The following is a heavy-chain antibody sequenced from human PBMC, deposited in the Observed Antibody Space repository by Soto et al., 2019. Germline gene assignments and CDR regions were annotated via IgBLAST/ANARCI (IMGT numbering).Heavy chain of an antibody. Sequence: SDTLSLTCIVSGGSITSYHCSWSRQFPGKGLEWIAYTSYTGNTNYNPSLQSRVTISIDTSKNQLSLKMTSMTAADTAVYYCVRERGVWGGMDVWGQGTTVTVSS. CDR2: TSYTGNT. CDR3: VRERGVWGGMDV. V-gene: IGHV4-59*01. CDR1: GGSITSYH. D-gene: IGHD7-27*01. J-gene: IGHJ6*02.